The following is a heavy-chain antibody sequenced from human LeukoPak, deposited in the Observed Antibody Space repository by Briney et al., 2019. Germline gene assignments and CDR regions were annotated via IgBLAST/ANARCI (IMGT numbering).Heavy chain of an antibody. CDR2: IYHSGST. D-gene: IGHD6-13*01. Sequence: SETLSLTCTVSGYSISSGYYWGWIRQPPGKGLEWIGSIYHSGSTYYNPSLKSRVTISVDTSKNQFSLKLSSVTAADTAVYYCARGRRWAAAAILYWGQGTLVTVSS. CDR1: GYSISSGYY. J-gene: IGHJ4*02. V-gene: IGHV4-38-2*02. CDR3: ARGRRWAAAAILY.